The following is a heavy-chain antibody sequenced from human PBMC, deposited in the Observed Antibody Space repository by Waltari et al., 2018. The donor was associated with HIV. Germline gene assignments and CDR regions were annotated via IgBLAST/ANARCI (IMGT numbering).Heavy chain of an antibody. D-gene: IGHD3-16*01. J-gene: IGHJ4*02. CDR3: AREGGTRKLDY. CDR1: GGSFSGYY. V-gene: IGHV4-34*01. CDR2: INHSGST. Sequence: QVQLQQWGAGLLKPSETLSLTCAVYGGSFSGYYWTWIRQPPGKGLEWIGEINHSGSTNYNPSLKSRVTISVDTSKNQFSLKLSSVTAADTAVYYCAREGGTRKLDYWGQGTLVTISS.